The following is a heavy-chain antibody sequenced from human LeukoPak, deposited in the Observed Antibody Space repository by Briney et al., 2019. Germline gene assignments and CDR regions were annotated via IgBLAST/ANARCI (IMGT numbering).Heavy chain of an antibody. CDR1: GFTFSSYG. J-gene: IGHJ5*02. D-gene: IGHD2-2*01. Sequence: GGSLRLSCAASGFTFSSYGMSWVRQAPGKGLEWVSAISGSGGSTYYADSVKGRFTISRDNSKNTLYLQMNSLRAEDTAVYYCAKDQDVPAGSENWFDPWGQGTLVTVSS. V-gene: IGHV3-23*01. CDR3: AKDQDVPAGSENWFDP. CDR2: ISGSGGST.